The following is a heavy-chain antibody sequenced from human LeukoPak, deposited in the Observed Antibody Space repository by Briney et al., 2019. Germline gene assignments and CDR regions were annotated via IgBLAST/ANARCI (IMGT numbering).Heavy chain of an antibody. D-gene: IGHD6-13*01. CDR2: INPKSGGT. Sequence: ASVKVSCKASGYTFTGHYMHWVRQAPGQGLEWMGWINPKSGGTNSAQKFQGRVTMTRDTSISTAYMELSRLRSDDTAIFYCARGVSWHIDYWGQGTLVTVSS. CDR3: ARGVSWHIDY. V-gene: IGHV1-2*02. J-gene: IGHJ4*02. CDR1: GYTFTGHY.